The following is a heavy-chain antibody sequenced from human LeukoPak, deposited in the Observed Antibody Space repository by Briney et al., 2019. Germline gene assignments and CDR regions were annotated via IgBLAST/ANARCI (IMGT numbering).Heavy chain of an antibody. CDR2: ISDSGST. CDR1: GASMNGHY. Sequence: PSETLSLTCTVSGASMNGHYWTWIRLSPGKGLEWIGYISDSGSTSYNPSLKSRVIMSLEASKTEFSLRLTSVTAADTAVYYCARLKFYDSTGYSPGYYMDVWGKGTTVSVFS. CDR3: ARLKFYDSTGYSPGYYMDV. J-gene: IGHJ6*03. D-gene: IGHD3-22*01. V-gene: IGHV4-59*11.